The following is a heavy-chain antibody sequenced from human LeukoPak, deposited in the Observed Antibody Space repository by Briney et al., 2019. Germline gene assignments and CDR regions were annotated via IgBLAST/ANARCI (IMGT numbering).Heavy chain of an antibody. CDR1: GFTFSSYA. Sequence: GGSLRLSCAASGFTFSSYAMHWVRQAPGKGLEWVAVISYDGSNKYYADSVKGRFTISRDNSKNTLYLQMNSLRAEDTAVYYCARDPRVRSYFDYWGQGTLVTVSS. D-gene: IGHD3-3*01. CDR3: ARDPRVRSYFDY. CDR2: ISYDGSNK. J-gene: IGHJ4*02. V-gene: IGHV3-30*04.